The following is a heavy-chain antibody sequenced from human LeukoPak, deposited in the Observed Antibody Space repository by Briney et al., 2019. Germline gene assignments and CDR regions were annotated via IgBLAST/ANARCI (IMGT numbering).Heavy chain of an antibody. CDR2: FDPEDGET. Sequence: ASVKVSCKVSGYTLIELSLNWVRQPPGKGLEWMGGFDPEDGETIYAQKFQGRVTMTEDTSTDTAYMELSSLRSEDTAVYYCATDNRFGELLLDYWGQGTLVTVSS. V-gene: IGHV1-24*01. CDR3: ATDNRFGELLLDY. J-gene: IGHJ4*02. D-gene: IGHD3-10*01. CDR1: GYTLIELS.